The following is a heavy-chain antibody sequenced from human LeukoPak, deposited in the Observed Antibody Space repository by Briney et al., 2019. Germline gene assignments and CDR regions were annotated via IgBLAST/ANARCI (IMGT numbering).Heavy chain of an antibody. V-gene: IGHV1-2*02. CDR2: INPNNGDT. CDR3: ARTRGTHISMAYLDS. J-gene: IGHJ4*02. D-gene: IGHD2/OR15-2a*01. CDR1: GYTFTGNF. Sequence: ASVTLSCKTSGYTFTGNFMHWVRQAPGQGPEWMGWINPNNGDTNYAQKFQGRVTMTRVTSITTAYMELSSLRSDDTAVYYCARTRGTHISMAYLDSWGQGTLVTVSS.